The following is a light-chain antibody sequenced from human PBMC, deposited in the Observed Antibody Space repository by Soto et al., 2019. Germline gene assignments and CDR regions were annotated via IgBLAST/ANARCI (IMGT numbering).Light chain of an antibody. Sequence: EIVLTQSPATLSLSPGERATLSCKASQSVSSHLTWYQHIPGQAPRLLIYDASTRANGIPARFSGSGSGTEFTLTISSLEPEDSAVCYCQQRSDWPLLFGGGTRVDIK. V-gene: IGKV3-11*01. CDR2: DAS. CDR1: QSVSSH. CDR3: QQRSDWPLL. J-gene: IGKJ4*01.